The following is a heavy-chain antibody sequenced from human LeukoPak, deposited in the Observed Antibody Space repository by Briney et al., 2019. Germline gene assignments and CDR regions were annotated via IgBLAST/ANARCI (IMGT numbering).Heavy chain of an antibody. CDR3: ARGLEIATRPLDY. CDR2: IYYSGST. Sequence: SETLSLTCTVSGGSISSSSYYWGWIRQPPGKGLEWIGSIYYSGSTYYNPSLKSRVTISVDTSKNQFSLKLSSVTAADTAVYYCARGLEIATRPLDYWGQGTLVTVSS. J-gene: IGHJ4*02. V-gene: IGHV4-39*01. CDR1: GGSISSSSYY. D-gene: IGHD5-24*01.